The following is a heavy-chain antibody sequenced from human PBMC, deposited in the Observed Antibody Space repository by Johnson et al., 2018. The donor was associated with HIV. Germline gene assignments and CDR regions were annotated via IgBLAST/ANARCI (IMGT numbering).Heavy chain of an antibody. D-gene: IGHD1-1*01. CDR1: GFTFDDYA. J-gene: IGHJ3*02. CDR2: ISWNSGSI. V-gene: IGHV3-9*01. Sequence: VESGGGLVQPGRSLRLSCAASGFTFDDYAMHWVRQAPGKGLEWVSGISWNSGSIGYADSVKGRFTISRDNAKNSLYLQMNSLRAEDTALYYCASRYTVDAFDIWGQGTMVTVSS. CDR3: ASRYTVDAFDI.